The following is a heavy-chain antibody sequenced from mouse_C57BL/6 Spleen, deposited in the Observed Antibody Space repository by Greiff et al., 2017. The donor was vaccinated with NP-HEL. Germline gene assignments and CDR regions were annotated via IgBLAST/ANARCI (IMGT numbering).Heavy chain of an antibody. CDR1: GYTFTSYT. Sequence: VQLVESGAELARPGASVKMSCKASGYTFTSYTMHWVKQRPGQGLEWIGYINPSSGYTKYNQKFKDKATLTADKSSSTAYMQLSSLTSEDSAVYYCARENYDYSWFAYWGQGTLVTVSA. J-gene: IGHJ3*01. D-gene: IGHD2-4*01. CDR2: INPSSGYT. V-gene: IGHV1-4*01. CDR3: ARENYDYSWFAY.